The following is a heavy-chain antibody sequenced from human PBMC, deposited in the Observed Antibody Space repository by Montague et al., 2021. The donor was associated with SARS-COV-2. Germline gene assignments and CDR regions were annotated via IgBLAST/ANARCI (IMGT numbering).Heavy chain of an antibody. Sequence: SLSLSFSASGFSFSGHWMHWVRQRPGKGLEWVSRSNYDGTDRSYSDFVKGRFTISRDNAKNTLYLEVNSLGAEDTAVYHCARDARNWNRVDYWGQGTLVTVS. J-gene: IGHJ4*02. CDR3: ARDARNWNRVDY. CDR2: SNYDGTDR. CDR1: GFSFSGHW. V-gene: IGHV3-74*01. D-gene: IGHD1-1*01.